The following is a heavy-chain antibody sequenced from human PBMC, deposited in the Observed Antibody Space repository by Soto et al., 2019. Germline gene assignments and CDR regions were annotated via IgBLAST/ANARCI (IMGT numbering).Heavy chain of an antibody. CDR1: GFSLSTSGVA. J-gene: IGHJ4*02. CDR3: ARHSYDSSGYYYGDY. V-gene: IGHV2-5*01. CDR2: IYWNDDK. Sequence: QITLKESGPTLVKPTQTFTLTCTFSGFSLSTSGVAVGWIRQPPGKALEWLALIYWNDDKRYSPSLKSRLTITKDTSKNQVVLTMTNMDHVDTATYYCARHSYDSSGYYYGDYWGQGTLVTVSS. D-gene: IGHD3-22*01.